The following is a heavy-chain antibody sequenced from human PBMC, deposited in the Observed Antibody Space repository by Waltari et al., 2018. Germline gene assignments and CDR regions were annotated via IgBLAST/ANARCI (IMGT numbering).Heavy chain of an antibody. V-gene: IGHV4-4*07. D-gene: IGHD4-4*01. J-gene: IGHJ6*03. CDR2: IYTSGST. CDR3: ARVTVTTAGGWNYYYYYMDV. CDR1: GGCISSYY. Sequence: QVQLQESGPGLVKPSETLSLTCTVAGGCISSYYWSWIRQPAGKGLEWIGRIYTSGSTNYNPSLKSRVTMSVDTSKNQFSLKLSSVTAADTAVYYCARVTVTTAGGWNYYYYYMDVWGKGTTVTISS.